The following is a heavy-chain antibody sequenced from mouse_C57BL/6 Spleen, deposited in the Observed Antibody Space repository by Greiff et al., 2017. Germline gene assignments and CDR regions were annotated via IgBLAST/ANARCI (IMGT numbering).Heavy chain of an antibody. Sequence: EVQLQQSGPELVKPGASVKMSCKASGYTFTDYNMHWVKQSPGKSLEWIGYINPNNGGTSYNPKFKGKATLTVNKSSSTAYMELRSLTSEDSAVYYCARGGVRWYFDVWGTGTTVTVSS. CDR3: ARGGVRWYFDV. CDR1: GYTFTDYN. CDR2: INPNNGGT. J-gene: IGHJ1*03. V-gene: IGHV1-22*01. D-gene: IGHD5-1*01.